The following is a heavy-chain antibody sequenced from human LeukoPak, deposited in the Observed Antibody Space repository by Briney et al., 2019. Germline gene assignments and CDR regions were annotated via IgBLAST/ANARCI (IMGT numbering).Heavy chain of an antibody. J-gene: IGHJ4*02. CDR3: AKGPLTEVAGTTWDY. CDR1: GFTFSGHA. V-gene: IGHV3-23*01. D-gene: IGHD6-19*01. CDR2: ISGSSGRT. Sequence: GGSLRLSCAASGFTFSGHAMSWVRQAPVKGLEWVSAISGSSGRTHYADSVKGRFTISRDNSKNTLYLQMNSLRAEDTAVYYCAKGPLTEVAGTTWDYWGQGTPVTVSS.